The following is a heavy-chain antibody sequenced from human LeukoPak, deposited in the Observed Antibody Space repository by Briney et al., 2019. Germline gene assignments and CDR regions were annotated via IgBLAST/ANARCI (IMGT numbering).Heavy chain of an antibody. CDR3: ARRYGSGSYYYYYGMDV. CDR2: INHSGST. V-gene: IGHV4-34*01. D-gene: IGHD3-10*01. Sequence: SETLSLTCAVYGGSFSGYYWSWIRQPLGKGLEWIGEINHSGSTNYNPSLKSRVAISVDTSKNQFSLKLSSVTAADTAVYYCARRYGSGSYYYYYGMDVWGKGTTVTVSS. CDR1: GGSFSGYY. J-gene: IGHJ6*04.